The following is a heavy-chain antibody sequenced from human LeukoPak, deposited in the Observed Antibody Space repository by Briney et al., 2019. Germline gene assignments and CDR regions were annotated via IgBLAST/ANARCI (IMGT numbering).Heavy chain of an antibody. CDR1: GFTFSSYA. D-gene: IGHD3-10*01. CDR3: AKAAARWCGES. Sequence: GGSLRLSCAASGFTFSSYAMNWVRQAPGKGLEWVSAICGSGSSTYYTDSVKGRFTISRDNSKNTLYLQMYSLRAADTLVYNVAKAAARWCGESWGRGTLFTVSS. J-gene: IGHJ5*02. V-gene: IGHV3-23*01. CDR2: ICGSGSST.